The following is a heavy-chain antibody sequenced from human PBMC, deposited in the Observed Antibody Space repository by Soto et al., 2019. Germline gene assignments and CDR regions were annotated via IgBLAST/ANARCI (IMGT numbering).Heavy chain of an antibody. J-gene: IGHJ6*02. CDR3: AKDLQSYGDYDYYCYGMDV. CDR2: ISYDGTNK. CDR1: GFTFSTYG. V-gene: IGHV3-30*18. D-gene: IGHD4-17*01. Sequence: QVQLVESGGGEVQPGRSLTISCAASGFTFSTYGMHWVRQTPGKGLEWVAGISYDGTNKFYSDSVKGRFTISRDNFKNPLTLQMNSLRADDTAVYSCAKDLQSYGDYDYYCYGMDVWGLGTRVTVSS.